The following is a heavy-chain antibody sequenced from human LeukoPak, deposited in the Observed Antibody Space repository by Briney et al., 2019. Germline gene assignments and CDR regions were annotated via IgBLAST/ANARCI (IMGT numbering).Heavy chain of an antibody. CDR3: VRQREQVMLYYYFDL. J-gene: IGHJ2*01. V-gene: IGHV6-1*01. CDR2: TYFRSKWYN. D-gene: IGHD1-26*01. Sequence: SQTLSLTCAVSGDSVSSDNANWNWIRQSPSRGLEWLGRTYFRSKWYNDFAASVRGRITINADTSKNQFSLQLNSVTPEDTAVYYCVRQREQVMLYYYFDLWGRGTLVTVSS. CDR1: GDSVSSDNAN.